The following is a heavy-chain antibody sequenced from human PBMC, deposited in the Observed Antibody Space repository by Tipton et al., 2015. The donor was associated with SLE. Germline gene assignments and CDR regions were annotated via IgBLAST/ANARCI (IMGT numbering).Heavy chain of an antibody. CDR1: GYSIRNGYY. J-gene: IGHJ6*02. CDR3: ARHVDPTDYYYYAVDV. V-gene: IGHV4-38-2*02. CDR2: IHHSGIT. Sequence: TLSLTCNVSGYSIRNGYYWGWIRQAPGKGLEWTGTIHHSGITYYNPSLKSRVTTSVDTSKNQFSLKLRSVTAADTAVYYCARHVDPTDYYYYAVDVWGQGTTVTVSS.